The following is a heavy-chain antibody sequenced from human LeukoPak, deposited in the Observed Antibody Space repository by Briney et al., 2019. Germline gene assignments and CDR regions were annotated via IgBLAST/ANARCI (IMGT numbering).Heavy chain of an antibody. CDR1: GFTFSSYA. CDR3: ARKVSRMLDY. CDR2: ISSNGGST. J-gene: IGHJ4*02. V-gene: IGHV3-64*01. Sequence: GGSLRLSCAASGFTFSSYAMHWVRQAPGKGLEYVSAISSNGGSTYYANSVKGRFTISRDNSKNTLYLQMGSLRAEDMAVYYCARKVSRMLDYWGQGTLVTVSS. D-gene: IGHD2/OR15-2a*01.